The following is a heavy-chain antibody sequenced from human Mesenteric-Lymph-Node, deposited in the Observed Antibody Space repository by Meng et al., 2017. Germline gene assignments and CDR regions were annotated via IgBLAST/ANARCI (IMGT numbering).Heavy chain of an antibody. D-gene: IGHD3-22*01. J-gene: IGHJ4*02. V-gene: IGHV3-20*04. CDR1: GFTFDDYG. CDR3: ARDGRWGSLLPEDY. CDR2: INWNGGST. Sequence: AGFGGGVVKPGGSLRLSCAASGFTFDDYGMSWVRQAPGKGLEWVSGINWNGGSTGYADSVKGRFTISRDNAKNSLYLQMNSLRAEDTALYYCARDGRWGSLLPEDYWGQGTLVTVSS.